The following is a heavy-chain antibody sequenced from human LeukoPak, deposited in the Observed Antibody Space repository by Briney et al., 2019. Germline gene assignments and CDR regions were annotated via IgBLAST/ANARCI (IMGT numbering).Heavy chain of an antibody. Sequence: GGSLRLSCAASGFTVSSHYMNWVRQAPGKGLQWVAVLYSDGTTYYADSVKGRFTISRDNSRSTLYLQMNSLRAEDTAVYFCARVAYYRVTADQITDAFDVWGRGTAVTVSS. D-gene: IGHD2-21*02. CDR3: ARVAYYRVTADQITDAFDV. CDR2: LYSDGTT. V-gene: IGHV3-66*01. CDR1: GFTVSSHY. J-gene: IGHJ3*01.